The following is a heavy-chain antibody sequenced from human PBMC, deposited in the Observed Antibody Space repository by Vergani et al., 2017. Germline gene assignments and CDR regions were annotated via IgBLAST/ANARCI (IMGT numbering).Heavy chain of an antibody. D-gene: IGHD4-23*01. V-gene: IGHV4-39*07. J-gene: IGHJ6*02. CDR1: GASIRSSNYY. CDR3: ARVGSTTTVVTPGGNYYYYGMDV. Sequence: QLQLQESGPGLVKPSATLSLTCSVSGASIRSSNYYWGWIRQSADKGLEWIGRFYSSMSYDYNVSLKSRVTMSLDTSKNQFSLQLTSVTATDTAIYYCARVGSTTTVVTPGGNYYYYGMDVWGQGTTVTVSS. CDR2: FYSSMSY.